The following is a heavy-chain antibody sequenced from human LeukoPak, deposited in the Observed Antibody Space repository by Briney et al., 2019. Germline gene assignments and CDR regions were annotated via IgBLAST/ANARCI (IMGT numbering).Heavy chain of an antibody. CDR1: GFTFSSYT. Sequence: GGSLRFSCKASGFTFSSYTVNWVRQAPGQGLEWFSGLSGSIGGVFQADYVKGRLTISRDNSKNTLYLQMDSLRAEDTAVYYCARGMMVVSNLWGVYYYWGQGTLVTVSS. V-gene: IGHV3-23*01. D-gene: IGHD3-22*01. J-gene: IGHJ4*02. CDR3: ARGMMVVSNLWGVYYY. CDR2: LSGSIGGV.